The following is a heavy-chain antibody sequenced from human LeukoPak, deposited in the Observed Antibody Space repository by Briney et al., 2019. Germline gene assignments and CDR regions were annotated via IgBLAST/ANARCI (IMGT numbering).Heavy chain of an antibody. J-gene: IGHJ6*02. Sequence: SETQSLTCAVSGGSISSGGYSWSWIRQPPGKGLEWIGYIYHSGSTYYNPSLKSRVTISVDRSKNQFSLKLTSVTAADTAVYYCARGGYCSSTSCYDWDYYGMDVWGQGTTVTVSS. D-gene: IGHD2-2*03. CDR3: ARGGYCSSTSCYDWDYYGMDV. CDR1: GGSISSGGYS. CDR2: IYHSGST. V-gene: IGHV4-30-2*01.